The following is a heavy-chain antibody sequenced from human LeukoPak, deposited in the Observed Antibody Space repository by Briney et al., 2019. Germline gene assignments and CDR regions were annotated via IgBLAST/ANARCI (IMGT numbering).Heavy chain of an antibody. J-gene: IGHJ4*02. D-gene: IGHD4-11*01. CDR1: GFTFSNYV. CDR2: ISSRGGSS. Sequence: GGSLRLSCAASGFTFSNYVMNWVRQAPGRGLEWVSSISSRGGSSYYADSVKGRFTFSRDNSKNTLYLQMNSLRAEDTAVYYCAKGEMTTATPFGYWGQGTLVTVSS. V-gene: IGHV3-23*01. CDR3: AKGEMTTATPFGY.